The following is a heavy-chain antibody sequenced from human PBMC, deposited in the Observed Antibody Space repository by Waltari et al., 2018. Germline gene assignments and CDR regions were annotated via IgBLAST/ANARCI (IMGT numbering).Heavy chain of an antibody. V-gene: IGHV3-7*01. CDR1: GFSFSSYW. D-gene: IGHD5-18*01. J-gene: IGHJ4*02. CDR2: INHDGSGK. CDR3: ATSLDAAGND. Sequence: EVQLVESGGGLVQPGGSLSLSCAPSGFSFSSYWMRWVRQAPGKGLEWLANINHDGSGKFFLGSVKGRFTISRDNAKKSVYLQMNSLTGEDTAVYYCATSLDAAGNDWGQGTLVTVSS.